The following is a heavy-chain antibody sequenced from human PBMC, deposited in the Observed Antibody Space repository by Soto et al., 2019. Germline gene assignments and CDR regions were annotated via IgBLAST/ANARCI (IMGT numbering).Heavy chain of an antibody. CDR3: ARDRIGYCSGGSCYLLGY. CDR2: IIPIFGTA. V-gene: IGHV1-69*13. Sequence: GASVKVSCEASVGTFSSYAISWVRQAPGQGLEWMGGIIPIFGTANYAQKFQGRVTITADESTSTAYMELSSLRSEDTAVYYCARDRIGYCSGGSCYLLGYWGQGTLVTVSS. CDR1: VGTFSSYA. J-gene: IGHJ4*02. D-gene: IGHD2-15*01.